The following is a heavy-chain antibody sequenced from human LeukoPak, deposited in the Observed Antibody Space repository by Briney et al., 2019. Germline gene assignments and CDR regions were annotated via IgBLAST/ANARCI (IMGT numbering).Heavy chain of an antibody. CDR3: ARGGHIYCSSTSCYHFDY. CDR1: GYTFTGYY. D-gene: IGHD2-2*01. CDR2: INPNSGGT. V-gene: IGHV1-2*06. Sequence: GASAKVSCKASGYTFTGYYMHWVRQAPGQGLEWMGRINPNSGGTNYAQKFQGRVTMTRDTSISTAYMELSRLRSDDTAVYYCARGGHIYCSSTSCYHFDYWGQGTLVTVSS. J-gene: IGHJ4*02.